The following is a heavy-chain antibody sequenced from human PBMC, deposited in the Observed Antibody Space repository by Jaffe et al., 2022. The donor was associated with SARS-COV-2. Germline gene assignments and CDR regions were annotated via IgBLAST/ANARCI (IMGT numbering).Heavy chain of an antibody. V-gene: IGHV3-11*01. CDR2: ISSSGSTI. Sequence: QVQLVESGGGLVKPGGSLRLSCAASGFTFSDYYMSWIRQAPGKGLEWVSYISSSGSTIYYADSVKGRFTISRDNAKNSLYLQMNSLRAEDTAVYYCARDLGSVVVPAAINYYYGMDVWGQGTTVTVSS. J-gene: IGHJ6*02. D-gene: IGHD2-2*02. CDR3: ARDLGSVVVPAAINYYYGMDV. CDR1: GFTFSDYY.